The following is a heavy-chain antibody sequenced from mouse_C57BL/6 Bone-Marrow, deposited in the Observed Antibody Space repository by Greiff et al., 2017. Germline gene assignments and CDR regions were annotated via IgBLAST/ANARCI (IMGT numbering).Heavy chain of an antibody. D-gene: IGHD4-1*01. J-gene: IGHJ3*01. Sequence: VQLQQSGAELARPGASVKLSCTASGYTFTSYGISWVKQRTGQGLEWIGEIYPRSGNTYYNEKFKGKATLTADKSSSTAYMELRSLTSEDSAVYFCARNCRFAYWGQGTLVTVSA. CDR2: IYPRSGNT. V-gene: IGHV1-81*01. CDR1: GYTFTSYG. CDR3: ARNCRFAY.